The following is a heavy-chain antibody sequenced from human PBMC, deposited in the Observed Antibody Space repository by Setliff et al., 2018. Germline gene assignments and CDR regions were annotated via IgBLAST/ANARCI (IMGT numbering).Heavy chain of an antibody. J-gene: IGHJ4*02. D-gene: IGHD3-10*01. CDR2: IYYNGTT. Sequence: PSETLSLTCSVSGASISSNYWSWIRQSPGKGLEWIGYIYYNGTTRYSPSLKSRVTISVDTSKNQFSLRLTSVTAADTAVYYCTSTPRGGINITIRAGAFDSWGQGTLVTVSS. CDR1: GASISSNY. V-gene: IGHV4-59*01. CDR3: TSTPRGGINITIRAGAFDS.